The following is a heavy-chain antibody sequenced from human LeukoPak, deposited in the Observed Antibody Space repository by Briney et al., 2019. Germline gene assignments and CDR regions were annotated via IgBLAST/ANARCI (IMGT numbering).Heavy chain of an antibody. CDR3: ARHYDSGTYPLDY. V-gene: IGHV4-59*01. CDR1: GGSISSYY. D-gene: IGHD3-10*01. J-gene: IGHJ4*02. Sequence: SETLSLTCTVSGGSISSYYWTWIRQPPGKGLEWIGNIYYTGTTIYNPSLKSRVTISVDTSKNQFSLKLSSVTAADTALYYCARHYDSGTYPLDYWGQGTLVTVSS. CDR2: IYYTGTT.